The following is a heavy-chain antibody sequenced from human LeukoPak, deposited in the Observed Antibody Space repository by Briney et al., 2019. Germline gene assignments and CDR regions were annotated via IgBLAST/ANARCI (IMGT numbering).Heavy chain of an antibody. D-gene: IGHD3-22*01. J-gene: IGHJ4*02. CDR1: GGSIRSTTYY. V-gene: IGHV4-39*07. Sequence: SETLSLTCSVSGGSIRSTTYYWGWIRQPPGKGLEWIGSVYYSGNTYYSPSLMSRVTISVDTSKNQFSLNLSSVTAADTAVYFCARAPHFFDTSGSRYYFDYWGQGALVTVSS. CDR2: VYYSGNT. CDR3: ARAPHFFDTSGSRYYFDY.